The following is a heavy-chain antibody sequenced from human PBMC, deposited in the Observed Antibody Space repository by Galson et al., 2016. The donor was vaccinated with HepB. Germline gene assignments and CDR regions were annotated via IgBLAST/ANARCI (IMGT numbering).Heavy chain of an antibody. J-gene: IGHJ4*02. CDR2: IYSRGTT. Sequence: SLRLSCAASGFTVGNNLMSWVRRAPGKGLEWVSVIYSRGTTNYADSVKGRFTISRDNSKNMLYLQMNSLRVEDTAVYYCAKGRMTIFGGVTQPFDSWGQGSLLTVSS. CDR1: GFTVGNNL. D-gene: IGHD3-3*01. CDR3: AKGRMTIFGGVTQPFDS. V-gene: IGHV3-53*01.